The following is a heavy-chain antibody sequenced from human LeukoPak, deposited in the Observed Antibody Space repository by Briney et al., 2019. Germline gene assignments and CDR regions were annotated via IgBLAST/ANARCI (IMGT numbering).Heavy chain of an antibody. V-gene: IGHV4-39*01. D-gene: IGHD6-13*01. Sequence: SSETLSLTCTVSDGSISVSSFFWGWIRQSPGKGLEWIGNIFYSGSTHYNPSLRSRVTISVDTSKNQFSLKLSSVTAADTAVYYCAVGYPFDYWGQGTLVTVSS. CDR2: IFYSGST. CDR1: DGSISVSSFF. J-gene: IGHJ4*01. CDR3: AVGYPFDY.